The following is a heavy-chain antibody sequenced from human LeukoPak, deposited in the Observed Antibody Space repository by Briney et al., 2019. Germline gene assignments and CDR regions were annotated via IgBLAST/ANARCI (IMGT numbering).Heavy chain of an antibody. CDR3: ASGFHYVWGSYRQPYYFDY. Sequence: GGSLRLSCAASGFTFSSYDMHWVRQATGKGLEWVSAICTAGDTYYPGSVKGRFTISRENAKNSLYLQMNSLRAGDTAVYYCASGFHYVWGSYRQPYYFDYWGQGTLVTVSS. J-gene: IGHJ4*02. D-gene: IGHD3-16*02. CDR2: ICTAGDT. CDR1: GFTFSSYD. V-gene: IGHV3-13*01.